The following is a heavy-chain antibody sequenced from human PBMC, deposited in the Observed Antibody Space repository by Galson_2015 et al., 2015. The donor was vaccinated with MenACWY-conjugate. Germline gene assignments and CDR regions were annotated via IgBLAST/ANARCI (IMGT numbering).Heavy chain of an antibody. D-gene: IGHD3-10*01. CDR1: GFIFSDFG. CDR3: AKRAIQGVRNFFDP. J-gene: IGHJ5*02. CDR2: ISGNSGSI. V-gene: IGHV3-23*01. Sequence: SLRLSCAASGFIFSDFGMSWVRQAPGRGLEWISLISGNSGSIYYADSVKGRFTISRDNSKNTVYLQMNSLRAEDTAVYYCAKRAIQGVRNFFDPWGQGALVIVSS.